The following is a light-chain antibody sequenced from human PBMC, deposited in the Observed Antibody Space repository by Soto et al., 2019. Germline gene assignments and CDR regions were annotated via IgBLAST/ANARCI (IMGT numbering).Light chain of an antibody. CDR2: AAS. J-gene: IGKJ4*01. V-gene: IGKV1-6*02. Sequence: AIQMTQSPSSLSASVGDRVTITCRASQGIGNGLAWYQQKPGKAPKLLIYAASTLQSGVPSRFSGNGSGTDFTLTVSSRQPGDLASYYCHQDFHFPLSFGGGTKVEIK. CDR1: QGIGNG. CDR3: HQDFHFPLS.